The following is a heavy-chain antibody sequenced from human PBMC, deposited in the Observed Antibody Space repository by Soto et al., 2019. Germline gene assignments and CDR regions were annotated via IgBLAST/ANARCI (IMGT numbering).Heavy chain of an antibody. Sequence: GWSLRLSCESSVFTFIRVSMNWVRQVPGKGLEWVASISSASSETWYADSVKGRFIISRDNAQNPLFLQMNTLRPEDSAIYYCARVAYWGPGTQVTVSS. V-gene: IGHV3-21*04. CDR3: ARVAY. J-gene: IGHJ4*02. CDR1: VFTFIRVS. CDR2: ISSASSET.